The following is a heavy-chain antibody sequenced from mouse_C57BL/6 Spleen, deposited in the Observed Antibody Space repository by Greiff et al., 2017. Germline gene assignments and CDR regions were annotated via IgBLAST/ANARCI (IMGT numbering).Heavy chain of an antibody. J-gene: IGHJ2*01. CDR2: IYPSDSET. Sequence: VQLQQPGAELVRPGSSVKLSCKASGYTFTSYWMDWVKQRPGQGLEWIGNIYPSDSETNYNQKFKDKATLTVDKSSSTAYMQLSSLTSEDSAVYYCARSYSRGYFDYWGQGTTLTVSS. D-gene: IGHD1-1*01. CDR1: GYTFTSYW. V-gene: IGHV1-61*01. CDR3: ARSYSRGYFDY.